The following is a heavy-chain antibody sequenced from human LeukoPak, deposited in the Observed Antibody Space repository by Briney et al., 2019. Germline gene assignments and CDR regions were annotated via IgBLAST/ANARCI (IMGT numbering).Heavy chain of an antibody. Sequence: GGSLRLSCAASGFTFSSYAIHWVRQAPGKGLEWVANINQDGSEKYYVDSVKGRFTISRDNAKNSLYLQMNSLRDEDTAVYYCARKNGLDYWGQGTLVTVSS. CDR3: ARKNGLDY. CDR2: INQDGSEK. CDR1: GFTFSSYA. V-gene: IGHV3-7*01. J-gene: IGHJ4*02.